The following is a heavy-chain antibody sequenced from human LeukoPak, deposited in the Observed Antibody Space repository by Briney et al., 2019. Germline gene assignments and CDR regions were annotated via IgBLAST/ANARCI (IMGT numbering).Heavy chain of an antibody. Sequence: ASVKVSCKACGYTFSSYAMHWVRQAPGQGPEWMGWINAGNGNTNHSQKFQGRVTITRDTSASTAYMELRSLRSEDTAVYYCARDNGSPQLWFGELSLGWNGMHVWGQGTTVTVSS. V-gene: IGHV1-3*01. J-gene: IGHJ6*02. CDR1: GYTFSSYA. CDR2: INAGNGNT. CDR3: ARDNGSPQLWFGELSLGWNGMHV. D-gene: IGHD3-10*01.